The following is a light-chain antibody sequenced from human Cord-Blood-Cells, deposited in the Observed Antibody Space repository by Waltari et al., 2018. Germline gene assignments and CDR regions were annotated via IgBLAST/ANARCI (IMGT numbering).Light chain of an antibody. V-gene: IGKV1-39*01. CDR3: QQSYSTPAIT. Sequence: DIQLTQSPSSLSASVGDRVTITCRASQSISSYLNWYQQKPGKAPKLLIYAASSLQSGVPSRCSGSGSGTDFTLTISSLQPEDVATYYCQQSYSTPAITFGQGTRLEIK. CDR2: AAS. CDR1: QSISSY. J-gene: IGKJ5*01.